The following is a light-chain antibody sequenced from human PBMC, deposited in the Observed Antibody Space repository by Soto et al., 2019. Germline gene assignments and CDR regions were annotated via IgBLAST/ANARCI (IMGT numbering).Light chain of an antibody. J-gene: IGLJ1*01. CDR2: EVT. V-gene: IGLV2-14*01. Sequence: QSALTQPASVSGSPGQSITISCTGTSTDIGAYNYVSWYQQHPGKAPKLLIYEVTNRPSGVSNRFSGSKSGNTASLTISGLQAEDEANYYCNSYTTLSTRVFGTGPKVTVL. CDR3: NSYTTLSTRV. CDR1: STDIGAYNY.